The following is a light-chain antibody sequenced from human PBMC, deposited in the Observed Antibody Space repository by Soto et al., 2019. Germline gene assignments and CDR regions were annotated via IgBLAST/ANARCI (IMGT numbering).Light chain of an antibody. CDR3: QQAHSFPFT. V-gene: IGKV1-12*01. Sequence: DIQMTQSPSSLSASVGDRVTISCRASQRVSTWLAWYQQKPGKAPKLLIYAASRLQSGVPSRFSGSGSGTDFILTISSLQPEDFATYYCQQAHSFPFTFGPGTKVDIK. J-gene: IGKJ3*01. CDR1: QRVSTW. CDR2: AAS.